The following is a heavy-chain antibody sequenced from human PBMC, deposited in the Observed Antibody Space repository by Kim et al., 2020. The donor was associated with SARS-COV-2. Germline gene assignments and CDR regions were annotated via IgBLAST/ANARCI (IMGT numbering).Heavy chain of an antibody. V-gene: IGHV3-21*06. Sequence: GGSLRLSCAASGFTFRAYSMTWVRQAPGKGLEWVSFINTDSRVTYYADSVRDRFTISRDNANSFLYLQMNSLRVEDTAVYYCARDNWKDYWGQGSLVTVS. J-gene: IGHJ4*02. CDR1: GFTFRAYS. CDR3: ARDNWKDY. D-gene: IGHD1-20*01. CDR2: INTDSRVT.